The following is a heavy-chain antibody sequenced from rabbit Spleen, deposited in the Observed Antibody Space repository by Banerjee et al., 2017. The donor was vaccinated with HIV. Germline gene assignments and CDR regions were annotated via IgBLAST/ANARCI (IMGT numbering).Heavy chain of an antibody. V-gene: IGHV1S7*01. J-gene: IGHJ4*01. CDR2: IDPVFGIT. Sequence: QLEESAGGLVQPGGSLKLSCKASGFTLSSYYMNWVRQAPGKGLEWIGYIDPVFGITYYANWVNGRFSISRENAQNTVFLQMTSLTAADTATYFCARRLSYYSYGYAGYAYALYYFNLWGPGTLVTVS. CDR1: GFTLSSYY. CDR3: ARRLSYYSYGYAGYAYALYYFNL. D-gene: IGHD6-1*01.